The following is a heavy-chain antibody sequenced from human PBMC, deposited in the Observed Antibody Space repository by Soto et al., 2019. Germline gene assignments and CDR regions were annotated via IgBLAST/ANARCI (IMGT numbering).Heavy chain of an antibody. V-gene: IGHV1-18*01. CDR1: GYTFSNYG. CDR3: ARDPGFGFGYSYAFAMDV. CDR2: ISGYNGNT. Sequence: QVQLVQSGAEVKKPGASVKVSCKASGYTFSNYGISWVRQGPGQGLEWMGWISGYNGNTHYEEKVQDRIKMTTDTSTSKTYLELRSLRSDDTAVYFCARDPGFGFGYSYAFAMDVWRKGTTVTVSS. D-gene: IGHD5-18*01. J-gene: IGHJ6*04.